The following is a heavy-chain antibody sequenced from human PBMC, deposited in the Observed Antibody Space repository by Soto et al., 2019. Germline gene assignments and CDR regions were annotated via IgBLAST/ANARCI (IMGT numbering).Heavy chain of an antibody. CDR2: ISSSSSYI. V-gene: IGHV3-21*01. CDR3: EREPKYSNQAFDI. D-gene: IGHD6-6*01. CDR1: GFTFSSYS. Sequence: GGSLRLSCAASGFTFSSYSMNWVRQAPGKGLEWVSSISSSSSYIYYADSVKGRFTISRDNAKNSPYLQMNSLRAEDTAVYYCEREPKYSNQAFDIWGQGTMVTVSS. J-gene: IGHJ3*02.